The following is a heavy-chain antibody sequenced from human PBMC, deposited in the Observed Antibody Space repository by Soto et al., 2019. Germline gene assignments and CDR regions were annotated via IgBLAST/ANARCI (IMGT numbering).Heavy chain of an antibody. CDR3: ATARRYSSSSWDY. CDR2: IIPIFGTA. CDR1: GGTFSSYA. V-gene: IGHV1-69*13. D-gene: IGHD6-6*01. J-gene: IGHJ4*02. Sequence: SVKVSCKASGGTFSSYAISWVRQAPGQGLEWMGGIIPIFGTANYAQKFQGRVTITADESTSTAYMELSSLRSEDTAVYYCATARRYSSSSWDYWDQGTLVTVSS.